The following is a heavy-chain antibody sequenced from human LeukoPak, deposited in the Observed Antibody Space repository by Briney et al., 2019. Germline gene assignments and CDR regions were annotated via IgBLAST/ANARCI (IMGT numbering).Heavy chain of an antibody. CDR3: ARGGPAGYCSSTSCYGGDI. CDR1: GYTFTSYG. Sequence: ASVKVSCKASGYTFTSYGISWVRQAPGQGLEWMGWISAYNGNTNYAQKLQGRVIMTTDTSTSTAYMELRSLRSDDTAVYYCARGGPAGYCSSTSCYGGDIWGQGTMVTVSS. D-gene: IGHD2-2*01. J-gene: IGHJ3*02. V-gene: IGHV1-18*01. CDR2: ISAYNGNT.